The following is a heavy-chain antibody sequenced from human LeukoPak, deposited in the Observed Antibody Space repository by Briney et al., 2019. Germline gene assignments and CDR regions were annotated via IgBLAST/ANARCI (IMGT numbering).Heavy chain of an antibody. Sequence: GGSLRLSCAASGFTFSSYSMNWVRQAPGKGLEWVSSVSSSSSYIYYADSVKGRFTISRDSAKNSLYLQMNSLRAEDTAVYYCARELGHSGYGPSPPGSDYWGQGTLVTVSS. V-gene: IGHV3-21*01. CDR1: GFTFSSYS. CDR3: ARELGHSGYGPSPPGSDY. D-gene: IGHD5-12*01. J-gene: IGHJ4*02. CDR2: VSSSSSYI.